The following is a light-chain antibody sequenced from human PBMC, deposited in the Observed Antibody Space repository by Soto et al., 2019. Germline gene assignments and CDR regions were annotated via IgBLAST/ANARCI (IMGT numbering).Light chain of an antibody. CDR2: EVS. CDR3: SSYTISSTLGI. Sequence: QSVLTQPASVSGSPGQSITISCTGTSSDVGGYNYVSWYQQHPGKAPKLMIFEVSNRPSGVSNRFSGSKSGNTASLTISGLQAEGEADYYCSSYTISSTLGIFGGGTKLTVL. V-gene: IGLV2-14*01. CDR1: SSDVGGYNY. J-gene: IGLJ2*01.